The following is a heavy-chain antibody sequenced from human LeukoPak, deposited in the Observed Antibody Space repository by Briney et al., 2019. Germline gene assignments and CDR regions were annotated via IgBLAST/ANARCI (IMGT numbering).Heavy chain of an antibody. CDR3: AGDILTGYYLDY. Sequence: ASVKVSCKASGGTFSSYAISWVRQAPGQGLEWMGRIIPILGIANYAQKFQGRVTITADKSTSTAYTELSSLRSEDTAVYYCAGDILTGYYLDYWGQGTLVTVSS. D-gene: IGHD3-9*01. CDR2: IIPILGIA. J-gene: IGHJ4*02. V-gene: IGHV1-69*04. CDR1: GGTFSSYA.